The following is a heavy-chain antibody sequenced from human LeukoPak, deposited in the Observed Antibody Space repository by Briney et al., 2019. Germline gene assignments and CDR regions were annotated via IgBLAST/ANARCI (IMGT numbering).Heavy chain of an antibody. D-gene: IGHD3-9*01. V-gene: IGHV1-18*01. Sequence: ASVKVSCKASGYIFTNFGISWVRQARGQGLEWMGWISGYNGNTKYVQKFQGRVTMTTDTSTSTVYMELSSLRSEDTAVYYCARVNFDWLLYLPGYFDYWGQGTLVTVSS. CDR2: ISGYNGNT. CDR1: GYIFTNFG. J-gene: IGHJ4*02. CDR3: ARVNFDWLLYLPGYFDY.